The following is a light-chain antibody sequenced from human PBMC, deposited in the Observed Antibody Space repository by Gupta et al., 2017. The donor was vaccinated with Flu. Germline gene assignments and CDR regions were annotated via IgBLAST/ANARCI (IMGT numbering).Light chain of an antibody. CDR2: VAS. CDR1: QSISSF. Sequence: VGDRVTITCRASQSISSFLNWYQQKPGTAPKLLVSVASSLQSGVPPRFRGSGSQTDFTLTISSLQPEDFATYFCQQSYSSPWTFGHGTKVEIK. V-gene: IGKV1-39*01. J-gene: IGKJ1*01. CDR3: QQSYSSPWT.